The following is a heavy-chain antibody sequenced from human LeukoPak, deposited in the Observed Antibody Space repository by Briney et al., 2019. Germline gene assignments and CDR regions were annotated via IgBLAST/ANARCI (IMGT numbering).Heavy chain of an antibody. V-gene: IGHV3-30*18. CDR3: AKEVGTFTLDY. J-gene: IGHJ4*02. D-gene: IGHD1-26*01. CDR2: ISYDGSDK. Sequence: PGRSLRPSCAASGFTFSTYGMHWVRQAPGKGLEWVTVISYDGSDKYYADSVKGRFTISRDNSRNTLYLQMNSLRVEDTAVYYCAKEVGTFTLDYWGQGTLVTVSS. CDR1: GFTFSTYG.